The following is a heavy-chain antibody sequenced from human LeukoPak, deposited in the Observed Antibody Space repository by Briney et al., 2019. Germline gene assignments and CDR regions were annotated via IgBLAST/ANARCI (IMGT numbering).Heavy chain of an antibody. V-gene: IGHV4-30-4*08. CDR1: GGSISSGDYY. CDR2: IYYSGST. CDR3: ARELEIGHTEDGEVWFDP. Sequence: SETLSLTCTVSGGSISSGDYYWSWIRQPPGKGLEWIGYIYYSGSTYYNPSLKSRVTISVDTSKNQFSLKLSSVTAADTAVYYCARELEIGHTEDGEVWFDPWGQGTLVTVSS. J-gene: IGHJ5*02. D-gene: IGHD1-7*01.